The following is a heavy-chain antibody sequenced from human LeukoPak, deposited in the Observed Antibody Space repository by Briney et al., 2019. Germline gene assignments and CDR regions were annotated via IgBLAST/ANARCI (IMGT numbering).Heavy chain of an antibody. Sequence: PGGSLRLSCAASGFTFSSYAMSWVRQAPGKGLEWVSGISGSGDNTYYADSVKGRFTISRDNSKNTLYAQVNSLGTEDTAAYYCAKGSYDDSSGSFYFDYWGQGTLVTVSS. D-gene: IGHD3-22*01. V-gene: IGHV3-23*01. J-gene: IGHJ4*02. CDR2: ISGSGDNT. CDR1: GFTFSSYA. CDR3: AKGSYDDSSGSFYFDY.